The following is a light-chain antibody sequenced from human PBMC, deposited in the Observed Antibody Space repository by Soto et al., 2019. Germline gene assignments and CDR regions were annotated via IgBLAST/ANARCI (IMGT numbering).Light chain of an antibody. CDR1: QSVSSN. V-gene: IGKV3D-15*01. CDR2: GAS. Sequence: EIVMTQSPATLSVSLGERATLSCRASQSVSSNLAWYQLKPGQAPRLLIYGASNRATGIPDRFSGSVSGTDFTLTISSLQSEDFAVYYCQQYHNWPRTFGQGTKVDIK. J-gene: IGKJ1*01. CDR3: QQYHNWPRT.